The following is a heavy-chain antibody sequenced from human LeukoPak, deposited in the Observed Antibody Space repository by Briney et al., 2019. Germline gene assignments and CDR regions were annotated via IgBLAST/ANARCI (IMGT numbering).Heavy chain of an antibody. CDR1: GFTFSSYE. CDR3: ARGIGGSYFYYSYMDG. J-gene: IGHJ6*03. CDR2: ISSSGSTI. V-gene: IGHV3-48*03. D-gene: IGHD1-26*01. Sequence: PGGSLRLSCAASGFTFSSYEMNWVRQAPGKGLEWISYISSSGSTIYYADAVKGRVTISRDNAKNSMYLQMNSLRAEDTAVYYCARGIGGSYFYYSYMDGWGEGTTVTISS.